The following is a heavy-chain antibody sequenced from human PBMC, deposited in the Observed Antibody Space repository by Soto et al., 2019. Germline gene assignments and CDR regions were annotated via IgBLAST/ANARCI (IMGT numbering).Heavy chain of an antibody. CDR2: IIPIFDTT. D-gene: IGHD3-3*01. CDR1: GGTFSSDV. CDR3: ARGSTPSITILGVIIAPCYYYDMDV. Sequence: GASVKVSCKASGGTFSSDVISWVRQAPGQGLEWMGGIIPIFDTTDYAQKFQGRVAQNFQGRITITADKSTSTAYMELSSLRSEDTAVYYCARGSTPSITILGVIIAPCYYYDMDVWGQGTTVTVSS. J-gene: IGHJ6*02. V-gene: IGHV1-69*06.